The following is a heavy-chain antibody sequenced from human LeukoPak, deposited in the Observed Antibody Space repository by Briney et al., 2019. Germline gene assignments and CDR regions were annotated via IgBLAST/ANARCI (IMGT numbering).Heavy chain of an antibody. CDR3: AKVGLVVPAAPSSWFDP. D-gene: IGHD2-2*01. CDR1: GFTFSSYG. CDR2: IRYDGSNK. V-gene: IGHV3-30*02. J-gene: IGHJ5*02. Sequence: GGSLRLSCAASGFTFSSYGMHWVRQAPGKGLGWVAFIRYDGSNKYYADSVKGRFTISRDNSKNTLYLQMNSLRAEDTAVYYCAKVGLVVPAAPSSWFDPWGQGTLVTVSS.